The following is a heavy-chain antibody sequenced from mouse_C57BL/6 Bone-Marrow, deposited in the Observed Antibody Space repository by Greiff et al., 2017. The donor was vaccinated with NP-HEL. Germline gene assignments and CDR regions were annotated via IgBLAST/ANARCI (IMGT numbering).Heavy chain of an antibody. V-gene: IGHV1-52*01. CDR1: GYTFTSYW. D-gene: IGHD1-1*01. J-gene: IGHJ2*01. Sequence: VQLQQSGAELVRPGSSVKLSCKASGYTFTSYWMHWVKQRPIQGLEWIGNIDPSDSETHYNQKFKDKATLTVDKSSSTAYMQLSSLTSEDSAVYYCAREGIYYYGSSRFDYWGQGTTLTVSS. CDR2: IDPSDSET. CDR3: AREGIYYYGSSRFDY.